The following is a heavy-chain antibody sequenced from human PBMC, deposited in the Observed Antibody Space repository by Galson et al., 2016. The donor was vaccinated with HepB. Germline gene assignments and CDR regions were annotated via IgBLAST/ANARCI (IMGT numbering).Heavy chain of an antibody. CDR3: AKYSGSYKGYDY. V-gene: IGHV3-7*02. CDR1: EFIFSSYW. D-gene: IGHD1-26*01. J-gene: IGHJ4*02. Sequence: SLRLSCAASEFIFSSYWMSWVRQAPGKGLEWVADIKEDGSEKYYADSVKGRFTISRDNAKNSLYLQMNSQRAEDTAVYYCAKYSGSYKGYDYWGQGTLVTVSS. CDR2: IKEDGSEK.